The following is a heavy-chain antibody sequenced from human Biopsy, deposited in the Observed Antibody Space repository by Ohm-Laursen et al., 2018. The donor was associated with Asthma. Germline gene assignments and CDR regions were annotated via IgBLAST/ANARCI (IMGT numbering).Heavy chain of an antibody. CDR1: GFTFGDYC. V-gene: IGHV3-30*03. CDR3: ASQSSGPDFWSGYYYFDY. D-gene: IGHD3-3*01. CDR2: ISYDGSNK. Sequence: SLRLSRTASGFTFGDYCMSWVRQVPGQGLEWVAVISYDGSNKYYADSVKGRFTISRDNSKNTLYLQMNSLRAEDTAVYYCASQSSGPDFWSGYYYFDYWGQGTLVTVSS. J-gene: IGHJ4*02.